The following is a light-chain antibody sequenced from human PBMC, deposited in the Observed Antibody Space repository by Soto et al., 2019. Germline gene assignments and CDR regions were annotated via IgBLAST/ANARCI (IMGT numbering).Light chain of an antibody. V-gene: IGLV2-8*01. Sequence: QSALTQPPSASGSPGQSVTISCTGTSSDVGGYDYVSWYKQHPGKAPKLMIYEVSKRPSGVPDRFSGSKSGNTAALTVSGLQAEDEADYYCSSYVCTNSYVFGTGTKVTVL. J-gene: IGLJ1*01. CDR2: EVS. CDR3: SSYVCTNSYV. CDR1: SSDVGGYDY.